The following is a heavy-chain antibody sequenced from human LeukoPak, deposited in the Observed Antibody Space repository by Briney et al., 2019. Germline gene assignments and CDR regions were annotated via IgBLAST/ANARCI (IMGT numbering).Heavy chain of an antibody. J-gene: IGHJ4*02. CDR3: AKGFSGYSYGYKGYYFDY. CDR2: ISGSGGST. CDR1: GFTFSSDA. V-gene: IGHV3-23*01. D-gene: IGHD5-18*01. Sequence: QTGGSLRLSCAVSGFTFSSDAMSWVRQAPGKGLEWVSAISGSGGSTYYADSVKGRFTISRDNSKNTLYLQMNSLRAEDTAVYYCAKGFSGYSYGYKGYYFDYWGQGTLVTVSS.